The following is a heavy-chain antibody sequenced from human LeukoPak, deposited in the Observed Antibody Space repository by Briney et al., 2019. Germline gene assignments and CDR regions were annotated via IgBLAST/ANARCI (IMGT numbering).Heavy chain of an antibody. J-gene: IGHJ4*02. CDR1: GYTFTSYY. D-gene: IGHD3-9*01. CDR3: AVGLRYFDWLPPPFDY. CDR2: INPNSGGT. Sequence: ASVKVSCKASGYTFTSYYMHWVRQAPGQGLEWMGWINPNSGGTDYAQKFQGRVTMTRDTSISTAYMELSRLRSDDTAVYYCAVGLRYFDWLPPPFDYWGQGTLVTVSS. V-gene: IGHV1-2*02.